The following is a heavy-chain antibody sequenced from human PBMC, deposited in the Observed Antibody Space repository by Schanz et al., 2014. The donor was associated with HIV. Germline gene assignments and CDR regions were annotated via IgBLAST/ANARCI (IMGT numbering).Heavy chain of an antibody. V-gene: IGHV3-23*01. CDR1: GLSFSSSD. CDR3: ADVDVAISN. Sequence: EMQLLESGGDRVQPGGSLRLSCVASGLSFSSSDMSWIRQAPGKGLEWVAFISRGGGSTYYAESVRGRFTIARDNVENTLVLQMDSLRAGDTAMYYCADVDVAISNWGRGTLVTVSS. CDR2: ISRGGGST. D-gene: IGHD5-12*01. J-gene: IGHJ4*02.